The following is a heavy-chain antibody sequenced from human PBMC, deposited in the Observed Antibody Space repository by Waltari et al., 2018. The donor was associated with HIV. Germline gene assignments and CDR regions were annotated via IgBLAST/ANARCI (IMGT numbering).Heavy chain of an antibody. J-gene: IGHJ5*02. D-gene: IGHD1-20*01. CDR1: GGSFSGYY. V-gene: IGHV4-34*01. CDR2: INHSGST. CDR3: ARGRDLFTYNISSVVWFDP. Sequence: QVQLHQWGAGLLKPSETLSLTCAVYGGSFSGYYWSWIRQPPGKGLQWIGQINHSGSTRFSPSLKSRLSMSGDTSKNQFSLKLTSLTAADTAVYYCARGRDLFTYNISSVVWFDPWGQGTLVTVSS.